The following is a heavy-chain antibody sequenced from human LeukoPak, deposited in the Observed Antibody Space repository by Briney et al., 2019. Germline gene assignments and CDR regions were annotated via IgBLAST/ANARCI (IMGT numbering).Heavy chain of an antibody. D-gene: IGHD2-21*02. CDR2: ISSSSSYT. Sequence: GGSLRLSCAASGFTFSDYYMSWIRQAPGKGLEWVSYISSSSSYTNYADSVKGRFTISRDNAKNSLYLQMNGLRAEDTAVYYCARHSYCGGDCIPDDAFDIWGQGTMVTVSS. J-gene: IGHJ3*02. V-gene: IGHV3-11*03. CDR1: GFTFSDYY. CDR3: ARHSYCGGDCIPDDAFDI.